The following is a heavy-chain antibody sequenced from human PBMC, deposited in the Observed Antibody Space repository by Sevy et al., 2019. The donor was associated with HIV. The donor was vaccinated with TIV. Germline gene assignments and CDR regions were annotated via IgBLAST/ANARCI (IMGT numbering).Heavy chain of an antibody. CDR2: ISSSSTTI. J-gene: IGHJ4*02. D-gene: IGHD2-21*01. Sequence: GGSLRLSCAASGFTFNAYNMNWVRQAPGKGLEWISFISSSSTTIYYADSVKGRFTISRDNAKNTVYLQMSSLIDEDTAVYYCARVGWEMAISGLDYWGRGTRVTVSS. V-gene: IGHV3-48*02. CDR3: ARVGWEMAISGLDY. CDR1: GFTFNAYN.